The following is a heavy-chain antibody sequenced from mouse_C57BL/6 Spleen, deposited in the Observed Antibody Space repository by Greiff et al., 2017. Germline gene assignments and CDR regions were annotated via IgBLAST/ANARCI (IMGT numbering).Heavy chain of an antibody. CDR1: GYTFTSYW. CDR3: ARMGIDGYDEGYYYAMDY. J-gene: IGHJ4*01. V-gene: IGHV1-53*01. Sequence: QVQLQQPGTELVKPGASVKLSCKAPGYTFTSYWMHWVKQRPGQGLEWIGNINPSNGGTTYNEKFKSKATLTVDKSSSTAYMQRSSLTSEDSAVYYCARMGIDGYDEGYYYAMDYWGQGTSVTVSS. CDR2: INPSNGGT. D-gene: IGHD2-2*01.